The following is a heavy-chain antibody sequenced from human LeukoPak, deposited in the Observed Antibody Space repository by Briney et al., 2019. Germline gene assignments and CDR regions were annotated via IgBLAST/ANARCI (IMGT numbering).Heavy chain of an antibody. Sequence: GGSLRLSCAASGFTFSSYGMHWVRQAPGKGLEWVAVIWYDGSNKYYADSVKGRFTISRDNSKNTLYLQMNSLRADDTAVYYCAKHSGSSGWYNDYWGQGTLVTVSS. J-gene: IGHJ4*02. D-gene: IGHD6-19*01. CDR2: IWYDGSNK. CDR3: AKHSGSSGWYNDY. CDR1: GFTFSSYG. V-gene: IGHV3-33*06.